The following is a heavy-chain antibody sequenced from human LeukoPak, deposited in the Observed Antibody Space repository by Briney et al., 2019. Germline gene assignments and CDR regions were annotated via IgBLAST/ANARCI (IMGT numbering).Heavy chain of an antibody. CDR2: IYHSGST. CDR1: GYSISSGYF. D-gene: IGHD3-10*01. J-gene: IGHJ4*02. CDR3: ATNYGSGSYYILVY. Sequence: KPSETLSLTCAVSGYSISSGYFWGWIRQPPGKGLEWIGSIYHSGSTYYNPSLKSRVTISLNTSKNQFSLKLSSVTAADTAVYYCATNYGSGSYYILVYWGQGTQVTVSS. V-gene: IGHV4-38-2*01.